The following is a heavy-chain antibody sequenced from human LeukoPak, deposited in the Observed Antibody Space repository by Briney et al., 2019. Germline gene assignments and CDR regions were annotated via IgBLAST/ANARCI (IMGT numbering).Heavy chain of an antibody. D-gene: IGHD2-15*01. J-gene: IGHJ4*02. CDR3: ARDLGYCSGGSCYSFSY. CDR2: ISAYNGNT. V-gene: IGHV1-18*04. Sequence: ASVKVSCKASGYTFTSYDISWVRQAPGQGLEWMRWISAYNGNTNYAQKLQGRVTMTTDTSTSTAYMELRSLRSDDTAVYYCARDLGYCSGGSCYSFSYWGQGTLVTVSS. CDR1: GYTFTSYD.